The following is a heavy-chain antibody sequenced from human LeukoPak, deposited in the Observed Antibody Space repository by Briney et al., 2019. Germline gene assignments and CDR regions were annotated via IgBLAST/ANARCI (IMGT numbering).Heavy chain of an antibody. Sequence: SQTLSLTCTVSGGSISSGGYYWTWIRQHPGKGLEWIGFTHNSGSTYYNPSLKSRVTISLDTSKNQFSLNLSSVTAADTAVYCCAVYYYGPWGQGTLVTVSS. CDR1: GGSISSGGYY. CDR3: AVYYYGP. V-gene: IGHV4-31*03. CDR2: THNSGST. J-gene: IGHJ4*02. D-gene: IGHD3-10*01.